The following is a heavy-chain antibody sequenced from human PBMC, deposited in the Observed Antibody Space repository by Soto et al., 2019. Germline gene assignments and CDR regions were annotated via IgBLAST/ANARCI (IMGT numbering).Heavy chain of an antibody. CDR3: ARDGGGWPDY. J-gene: IGHJ4*02. CDR2: INAGNGNT. CDR1: GYTFTSYA. V-gene: IGHV1-3*01. D-gene: IGHD6-19*01. Sequence: QVQLVQSGAEVKKPGASVKVSCKTSGYTFTSYAMHWVRQAPGQRLEWMGWINAGNGNTKYSQKFQGRVTITIDTSASTAYMELSSLRSEDTAIYYCARDGGGWPDYWGQGTLVTVSS.